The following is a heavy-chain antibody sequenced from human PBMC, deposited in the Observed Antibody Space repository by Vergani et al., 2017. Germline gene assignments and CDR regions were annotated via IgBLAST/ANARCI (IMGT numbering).Heavy chain of an antibody. CDR2: IYYSGST. CDR1: GGSVSSGSYY. CDR3: AREGYYYGSGSYYNEAWFDP. V-gene: IGHV4-61*01. J-gene: IGHJ5*02. D-gene: IGHD3-10*01. Sequence: QVQLQESGPGLVKPSETLSLTCTVSGGSVSSGSYYWSWLRQPPGKGLEWIGYIYYSGSTNYNPSLKSRVTISVDTSKNQFSLKLSSVTAADTAVYYCAREGYYYGSGSYYNEAWFDPWGQGTLVTVSS.